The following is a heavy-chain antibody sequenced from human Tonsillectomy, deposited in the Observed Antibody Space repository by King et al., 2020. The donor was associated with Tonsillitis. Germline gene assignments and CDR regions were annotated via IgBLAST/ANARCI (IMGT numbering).Heavy chain of an antibody. Sequence: QLVQSGGGLVQPGGSLRLSCAASGFTVSSNYMSWVRQAPGKGLEWVSVIYSGGSAYYADPVKGRFTISRDNSKNTVYLQMNSLRAEDTAVYYCARDRLTSNYKEAFDIWGQGTMVTVSS. CDR3: ARDRLTSNYKEAFDI. D-gene: IGHD4-11*01. V-gene: IGHV3-66*01. CDR2: IYSGGSA. J-gene: IGHJ3*02. CDR1: GFTVSSNY.